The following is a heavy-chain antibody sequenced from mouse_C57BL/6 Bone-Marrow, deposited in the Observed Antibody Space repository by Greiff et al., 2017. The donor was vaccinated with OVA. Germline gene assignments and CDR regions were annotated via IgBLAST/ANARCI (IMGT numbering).Heavy chain of an antibody. J-gene: IGHJ2*01. D-gene: IGHD4-1*01. Sequence: VMLVESGAELVRPGASVKLSCKASGYTFTDYYINWVKQRPGQGLEWIARIYPGSGNTYYNEKFKGKATLTAEKSSSTAYMQLSSLTSEDSAVYFCARYWVYYFDYWGQGTTLTVSS. CDR3: ARYWVYYFDY. CDR1: GYTFTDYY. CDR2: IYPGSGNT. V-gene: IGHV1-76*01.